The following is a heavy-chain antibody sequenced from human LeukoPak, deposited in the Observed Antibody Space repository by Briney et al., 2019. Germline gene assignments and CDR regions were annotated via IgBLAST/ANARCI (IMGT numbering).Heavy chain of an antibody. J-gene: IGHJ3*02. CDR1: GYSFTSYW. V-gene: IGHV5-51*01. CDR2: IYPGDSDT. Sequence: GESLKISCKGSGYSFTSYWIGWVRQMPGKGLEWMGIIYPGDSDTRYSLSFQGQVTISADKSISTAYLQWSSLKASDTAMYYCARPQMTTVTTMGAFDIWGQGTMVTVSS. CDR3: ARPQMTTVTTMGAFDI. D-gene: IGHD4-17*01.